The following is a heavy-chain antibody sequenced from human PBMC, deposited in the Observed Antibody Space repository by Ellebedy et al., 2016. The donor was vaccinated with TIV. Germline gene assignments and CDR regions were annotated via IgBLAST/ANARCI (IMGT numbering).Heavy chain of an antibody. CDR3: ARVFKERFSSGLYYYMDV. J-gene: IGHJ6*03. V-gene: IGHV3-33*08. D-gene: IGHD1-1*01. CDR1: GFTYRNYG. CDR2: MSNDGTET. Sequence: GESLKISXADSGFTYRNYGMHWVRQAPGKGLEWVAVMSNDGTETYYADSLKGRFAISRDNAKNSLFLQMNSLRAEDTAVYYCARVFKERFSSGLYYYMDVWGKGTTVTVSS.